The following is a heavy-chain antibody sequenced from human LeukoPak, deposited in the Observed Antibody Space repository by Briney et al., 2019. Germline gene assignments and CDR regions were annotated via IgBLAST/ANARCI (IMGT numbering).Heavy chain of an antibody. Sequence: PGGSLRLSCAASGFTFNNYWMNWARQVPGKGLVWVSRINGDGGSTSYADSVKGRFTVSRDKAKKTMYLQMNSLRAEDTAVYYCARETLSLLDYWGQGTLVTVSS. J-gene: IGHJ4*02. CDR2: INGDGGST. V-gene: IGHV3-74*01. CDR1: GFTFNNYW. D-gene: IGHD2-2*01. CDR3: ARETLSLLDY.